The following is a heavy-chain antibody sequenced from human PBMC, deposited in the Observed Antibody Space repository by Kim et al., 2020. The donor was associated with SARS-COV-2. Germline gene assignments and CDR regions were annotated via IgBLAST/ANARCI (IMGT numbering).Heavy chain of an antibody. J-gene: IGHJ4*02. Sequence: GGSLRLSCAASGFTFSWYWMTWVRQAPGKGLEWVANIKEDGSEKHYVDSVKGRFTISRDNAKNSLFLQMNSLRAEDTAVYYCARSYSWAFDDCGQGTLVTVSS. CDR3: ARSYSWAFDD. V-gene: IGHV3-7*03. CDR1: GFTFSWYW. D-gene: IGHD1-26*01. CDR2: IKEDGSEK.